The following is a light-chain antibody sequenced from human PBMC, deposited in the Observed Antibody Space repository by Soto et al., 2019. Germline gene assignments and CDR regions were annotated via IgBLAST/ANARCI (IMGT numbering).Light chain of an antibody. Sequence: EIVLTQSPATLSLSPGERATLSCRASQSISSYLAWYQQKPGQAPRLLIYDVSNRATGIPARFSGSGSGTDFTLTITSLEPEDFAVYFCHQRYNWPRVTFGQGTRLEIK. CDR2: DVS. CDR1: QSISSY. J-gene: IGKJ5*01. V-gene: IGKV3-11*01. CDR3: HQRYNWPRVT.